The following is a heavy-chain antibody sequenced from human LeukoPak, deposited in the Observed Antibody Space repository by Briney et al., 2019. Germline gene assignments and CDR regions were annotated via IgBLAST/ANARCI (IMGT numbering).Heavy chain of an antibody. CDR1: GYTFTNYG. J-gene: IGHJ4*02. V-gene: IGHV1-18*01. CDR3: ARTPKRFGELYQPGDS. D-gene: IGHD3-10*01. Sequence: VASVKVSCKASGYTFTNYGITWVRQVPGQGLEWLGWISAYNGNANYAQNLQDRVTLTSDTPTSTAYMELRSLRSDDTGIYYCARTPKRFGELYQPGDSWGQGTLLIVSS. CDR2: ISAYNGNA.